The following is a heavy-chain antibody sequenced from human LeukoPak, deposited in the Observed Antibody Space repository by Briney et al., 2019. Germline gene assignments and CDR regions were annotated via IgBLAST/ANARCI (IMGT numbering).Heavy chain of an antibody. Sequence: ASETLSLTCAVYGGSFSDYYWSWIRQPPGKGLEWIEEINHSGGTNYNPSLKSRVTISVDTSKNQFSLKLSSVTAADTAVYYCARGGRWLQFWGQGTLVTVSS. CDR2: INHSGGT. D-gene: IGHD5-24*01. V-gene: IGHV4-34*01. CDR1: GGSFSDYY. CDR3: ARGGRWLQF. J-gene: IGHJ4*02.